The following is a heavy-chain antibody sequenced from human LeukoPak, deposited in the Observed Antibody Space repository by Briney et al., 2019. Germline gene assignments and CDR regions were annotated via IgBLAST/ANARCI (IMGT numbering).Heavy chain of an antibody. CDR3: ARDAGYTWSGYYGAIDY. CDR1: GFTFNDYY. J-gene: IGHJ4*02. D-gene: IGHD3-3*01. V-gene: IGHV3-11*04. Sequence: GGSLRLSCAASGFTFNDYYMSWIRQAPGKGLEGVSYISSSGGTIYYADSVKGRFTISRDNAKNSLYLQMNSLRAEDTAVYYCARDAGYTWSGYYGAIDYWGQGTLVTVSS. CDR2: ISSSGGTI.